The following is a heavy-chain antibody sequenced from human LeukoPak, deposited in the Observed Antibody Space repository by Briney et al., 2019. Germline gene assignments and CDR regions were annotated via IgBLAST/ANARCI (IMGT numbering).Heavy chain of an antibody. CDR3: ANRFSYGPNEYFDY. V-gene: IGHV3-21*04. J-gene: IGHJ4*02. D-gene: IGHD5-18*01. CDR1: GFTFSSYS. CDR2: ISSSSSYI. Sequence: GGSLRLSCAASGFTFSSYSMNGVRQAPGKGLEWVSSISSSSSYIYYADSVKGRFTISRDNAKNSLYLQMNSLRAEDTAVYYCANRFSYGPNEYFDYWGQGTLVTVSS.